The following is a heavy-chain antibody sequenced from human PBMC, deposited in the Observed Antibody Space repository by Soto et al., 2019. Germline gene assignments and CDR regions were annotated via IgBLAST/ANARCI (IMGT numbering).Heavy chain of an antibody. V-gene: IGHV4-38-2*02. D-gene: IGHD3-22*01. CDR1: GSSLRGPYR. CDR2: ISYSGST. Sequence: ETLSLTCAVSGSSLRGPYRWGWIRQSPGKGLEWLGSISYSGSTYYSPALKSRVTISLGTSMNQFSLRLTSVTAADTAVYYCARDRRDFYDNSDFFDYWGQGALVTVSS. J-gene: IGHJ4*02. CDR3: ARDRRDFYDNSDFFDY.